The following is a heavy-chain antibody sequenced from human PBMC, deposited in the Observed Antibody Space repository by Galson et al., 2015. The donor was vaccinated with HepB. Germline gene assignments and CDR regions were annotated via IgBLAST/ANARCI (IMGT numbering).Heavy chain of an antibody. CDR2: ISYDGSNK. Sequence: LRLSCAASGFTFSSYAMHWVRQAPGKGLEWVAVISYDGSNKYYADSVKGRFTISRDNSKNTLYLQMNSLRAEDTAVYYCARELEPAGDYYGMDVWGQGTTVTVSS. CDR3: ARELEPAGDYYGMDV. V-gene: IGHV3-30-3*01. D-gene: IGHD2-2*01. CDR1: GFTFSSYA. J-gene: IGHJ6*02.